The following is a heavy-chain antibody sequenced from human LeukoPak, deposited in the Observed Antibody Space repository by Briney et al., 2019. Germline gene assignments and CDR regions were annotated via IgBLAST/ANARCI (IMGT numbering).Heavy chain of an antibody. J-gene: IGHJ4*02. Sequence: ASVKVSRKASGYTFTSYDINWVRQATGQGLEWMGWTNPNSGNTGYAQKFQGRVTMTRNTSISTAYMELSSLRSEDTAVYYCARGRMDYDSSGYSNDYWGQGTLVTVSS. CDR2: TNPNSGNT. CDR3: ARGRMDYDSSGYSNDY. V-gene: IGHV1-8*01. D-gene: IGHD3-22*01. CDR1: GYTFTSYD.